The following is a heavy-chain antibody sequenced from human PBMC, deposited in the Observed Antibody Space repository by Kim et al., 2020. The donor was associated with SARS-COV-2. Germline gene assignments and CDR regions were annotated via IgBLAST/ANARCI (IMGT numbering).Heavy chain of an antibody. D-gene: IGHD6-13*01. J-gene: IGHJ4*02. CDR1: GGSISSSNW. Sequence: SETLSLTCAVSGGSISSSNWWSWVRQPPGKRLEWIGEIYHSGSTNYNPSLKSRVTISVDKSKNQFSLKLSSVTAADTAVYYCASLGKYSSSWYSGSYYGDYWGQGTLVTVSS. CDR3: ASLGKYSSSWYSGSYYGDY. V-gene: IGHV4-4*02. CDR2: IYHSGST.